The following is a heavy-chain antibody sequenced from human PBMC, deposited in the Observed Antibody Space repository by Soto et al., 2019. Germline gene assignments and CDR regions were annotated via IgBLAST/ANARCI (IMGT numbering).Heavy chain of an antibody. J-gene: IGHJ4*02. CDR1: GFTFSTYA. D-gene: IGHD4-4*01. CDR2: ISGSGGST. V-gene: IGHV3-23*01. Sequence: GGSLSIPCAASGFTFSTYAMSWVRQAPGKGLEWVSAISGSGGSTYYADSVKGRFTISRDNSKNTLYLQMNSLRAEDTAVYYCANRPTVTTVYWGQGTLVTVSS. CDR3: ANRPTVTTVY.